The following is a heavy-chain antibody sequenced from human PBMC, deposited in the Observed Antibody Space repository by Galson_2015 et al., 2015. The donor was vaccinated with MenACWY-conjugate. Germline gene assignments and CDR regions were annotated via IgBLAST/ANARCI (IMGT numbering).Heavy chain of an antibody. V-gene: IGHV5-51*01. Sequence: QSGAEVKKPGESLKISCKGSGYSFPSYWIGWVRQMPGKGLEWMGIIYPGDSDTRYSPSFQGQVTISADKSISTAYLQWTSLRASDTAIYFCARHSGSLLRPTGDRAFDFWGQGTMVTVSS. J-gene: IGHJ3*01. CDR2: IYPGDSDT. CDR1: GYSFPSYW. D-gene: IGHD7-27*01. CDR3: ARHSGSLLRPTGDRAFDF.